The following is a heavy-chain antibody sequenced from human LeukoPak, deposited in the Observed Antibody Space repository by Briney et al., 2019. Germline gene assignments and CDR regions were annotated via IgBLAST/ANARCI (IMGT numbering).Heavy chain of an antibody. CDR1: GVSISSGSYY. J-gene: IGHJ4*02. V-gene: IGHV4-61*02. D-gene: IGHD3-22*01. CDR2: IYTSGST. CDR3: ARVVAYYYDSSGHPDY. Sequence: PSETLSLTCSVSGVSISSGSYYWSWIRQPAGKGLEWIGRIYTSGSTNYNPSLKSRVTISVDTSKNQFSLKLSSVTAADTAVYYCARVVAYYYDSSGHPDYWGQGTLVTVSS.